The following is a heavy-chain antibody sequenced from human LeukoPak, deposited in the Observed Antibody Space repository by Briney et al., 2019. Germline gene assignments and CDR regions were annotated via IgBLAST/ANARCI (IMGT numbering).Heavy chain of an antibody. J-gene: IGHJ6*03. Sequence: GRSLRLSCAASGFTISSYAMHWVRQAPGKGLEWVAVISYDGSNKYYADSVKGRFTISRDNSKNTLYLQMNSLRAEDTAVYYCARDGSSSRYRYYYYYMDVWGKGTTVTVSS. V-gene: IGHV3-30*01. CDR3: ARDGSSSRYRYYYYYMDV. D-gene: IGHD6-6*01. CDR1: GFTISSYA. CDR2: ISYDGSNK.